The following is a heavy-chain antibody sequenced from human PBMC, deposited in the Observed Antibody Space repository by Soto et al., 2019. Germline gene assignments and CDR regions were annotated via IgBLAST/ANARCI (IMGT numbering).Heavy chain of an antibody. D-gene: IGHD3-3*01. Sequence: LTCTVSGVSISSGGYYWSWIRQHPGKGLEWIGYIYYSGSTYYNPSLKSRVTISVDTSKNQFSLKLSSVTAADTAVYYCARVMNAAGTYYDFWSAHGGYFDYWGQGTLVTVSS. CDR3: ARVMNAAGTYYDFWSAHGGYFDY. J-gene: IGHJ4*02. V-gene: IGHV4-31*03. CDR1: GVSISSGGYY. CDR2: IYYSGST.